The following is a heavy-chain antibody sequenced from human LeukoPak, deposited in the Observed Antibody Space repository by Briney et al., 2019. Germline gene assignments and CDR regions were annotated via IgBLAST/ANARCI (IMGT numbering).Heavy chain of an antibody. CDR2: IKQDGSEK. Sequence: GSLRLSCAASGNYWMHWVRQAPGKGLEWVANIKQDGSEKQYVDSVKGRFAISRDNAKKSLYLQINTLRAEDTAVYYCVRGPHIAATSYWGQGTLVTVSS. V-gene: IGHV3-7*03. D-gene: IGHD6-25*01. CDR1: GNYW. CDR3: VRGPHIAATSY. J-gene: IGHJ4*02.